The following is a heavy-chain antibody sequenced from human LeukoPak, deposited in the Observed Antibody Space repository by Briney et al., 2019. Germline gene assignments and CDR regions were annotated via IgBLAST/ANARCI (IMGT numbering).Heavy chain of an antibody. V-gene: IGHV3-7*03. D-gene: IGHD6-19*01. Sequence: PGGSLRLSCAASGFTFSSYWMSWVRQAPGKGLEWVANIKQDGSEKYYVDSVKGRFTISRDNSKNTLYLQMNSLRAEDTAVYYCAKRLQQWTYYFDYWGQGTLVTVSS. CDR2: IKQDGSEK. CDR1: GFTFSSYW. CDR3: AKRLQQWTYYFDY. J-gene: IGHJ4*02.